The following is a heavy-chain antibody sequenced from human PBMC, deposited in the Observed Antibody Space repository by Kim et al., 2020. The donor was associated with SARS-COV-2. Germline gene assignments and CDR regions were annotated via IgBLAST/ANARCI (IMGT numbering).Heavy chain of an antibody. CDR1: GFTFSSYA. D-gene: IGHD5-18*01. V-gene: IGHV3-30-3*01. CDR3: ARPEIGYSYGSPPLDY. J-gene: IGHJ4*02. CDR2: ISYDGSNK. Sequence: GGSLRLSCAASGFTFSSYAMHWVRQAPGKGLEWVAVISYDGSNKYYADSVKGRFTISRDNSKNTLYLQMNSLRAEDTAVYYCARPEIGYSYGSPPLDYWGQGTLVTVSS.